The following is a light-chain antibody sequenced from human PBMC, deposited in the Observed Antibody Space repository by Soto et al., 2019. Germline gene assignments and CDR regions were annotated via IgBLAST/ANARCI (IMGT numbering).Light chain of an antibody. J-gene: IGLJ3*02. V-gene: IGLV2-14*01. CDR2: EVN. CDR1: SSDIGVYNS. Sequence: QSALTQPASVSGSPGQSITISCTGTSSDIGVYNSVSWYQHQPGKAPRLLIYEVNNRPSGISNRFSGSKSGNTASLTISGLQAEDEADYYCHSYTSSSTRVFGGGTKLTVL. CDR3: HSYTSSSTRV.